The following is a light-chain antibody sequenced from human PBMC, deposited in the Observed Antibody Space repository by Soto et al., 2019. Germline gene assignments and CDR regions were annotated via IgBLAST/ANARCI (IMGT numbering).Light chain of an antibody. Sequence: DIVMTQSPDSLAVSLGERATINCKSSQSVLYSSNNKNYLAWYQQKPGQPPKLLIYWASTRESGVPDRFSGRGSGTDFTLTISSLQAEDVAVYYSQQYYSTLWTFGQGTKVEIK. CDR3: QQYYSTLWT. V-gene: IGKV4-1*01. CDR1: QSVLYSSNNKNY. CDR2: WAS. J-gene: IGKJ1*01.